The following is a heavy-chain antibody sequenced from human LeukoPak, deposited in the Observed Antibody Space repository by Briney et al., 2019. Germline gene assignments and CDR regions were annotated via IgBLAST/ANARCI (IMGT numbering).Heavy chain of an antibody. Sequence: PGGSLRLSCAASGFTFSSYAMTWVRQAPGKGLQWVSSISGSGGGTYYTDSVKGRFIISRDNSKNTLYLQMHSLRPEDTAIYYCSKGPNRLSAARTPHEWGQGGLVTVSS. V-gene: IGHV3-23*01. CDR3: SKGPNRLSAARTPHE. CDR1: GFTFSSYA. J-gene: IGHJ4*02. D-gene: IGHD6-13*01. CDR2: ISGSGGGT.